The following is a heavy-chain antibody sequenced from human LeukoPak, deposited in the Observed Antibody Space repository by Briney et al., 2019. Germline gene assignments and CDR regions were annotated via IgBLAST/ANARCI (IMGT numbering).Heavy chain of an antibody. J-gene: IGHJ5*02. CDR2: IYHSGFT. CDR3: ARSHLLSGPDNWFDL. V-gene: IGHV4-59*01. CDR1: GGSISSYY. D-gene: IGHD3-9*01. Sequence: PSETLSLTCSVSGGSISSYYWNWVRQSPGKGLEWIGYIYHSGFTKNNPSLKSRVTISLDTSENQFSLELKSVTAADTAVYYCARSHLLSGPDNWFDLWGQGTLVTVSS.